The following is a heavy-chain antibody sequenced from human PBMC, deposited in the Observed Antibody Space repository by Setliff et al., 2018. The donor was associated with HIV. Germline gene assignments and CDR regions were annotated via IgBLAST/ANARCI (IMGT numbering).Heavy chain of an antibody. V-gene: IGHV4-61*09. CDR2: IYTSGST. CDR3: ARHIAGYSAYDLGWFDP. CDR1: GGSISSGSYY. J-gene: IGHJ5*02. Sequence: SETLSLTCTVSGGSISSGSYYWTWIRQPAGKGLEWIGQIYTSGSTNYNPSLKSRVIISVDTSKNHFSLKLSSVTAADTAVYYCARHIAGYSAYDLGWFDPWGQGTLVTVSS. D-gene: IGHD5-12*01.